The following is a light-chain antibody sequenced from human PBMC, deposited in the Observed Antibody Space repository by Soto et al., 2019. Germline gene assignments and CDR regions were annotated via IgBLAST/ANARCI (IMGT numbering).Light chain of an antibody. CDR3: QQRSNWPPT. V-gene: IGKV3-11*01. Sequence: EIVLTQSPPTLSLSPGERATLSCRASQSVSSYLAWYQQTSGQAPRLLIYDASNRATGIPDRFSGSGSGTDFTLTISILEAEDFAVYYCQQRSNWPPTCGQGTRLETK. J-gene: IGKJ5*01. CDR1: QSVSSY. CDR2: DAS.